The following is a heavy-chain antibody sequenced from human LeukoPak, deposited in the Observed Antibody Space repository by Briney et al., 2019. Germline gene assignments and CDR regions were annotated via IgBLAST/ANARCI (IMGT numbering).Heavy chain of an antibody. CDR2: INHSGST. Sequence: PSETLSLTCAVYGGSFSGYYWNWIRQPPGKGLEWIGEINHSGSTNYNPSLKSRVTISVDTSKNQFSLKLSSVTAADTAVYYCARGDAFDIWGQGTMVTVSS. CDR3: ARGDAFDI. J-gene: IGHJ3*02. V-gene: IGHV4-34*01. D-gene: IGHD3-10*01. CDR1: GGSFSGYY.